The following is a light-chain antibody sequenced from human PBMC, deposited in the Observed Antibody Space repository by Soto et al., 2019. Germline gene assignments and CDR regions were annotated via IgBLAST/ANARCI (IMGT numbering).Light chain of an antibody. V-gene: IGLV2-14*01. Sequence: QSALTQPASVSGSPGQSITISCTGTSSDVGGYNYVSWYQQHPGKAPKLMIYEVSNRPPGVSNRFSGSKSGNTASLTISGLQAEDEAGYYWSSYTSRSNWVFGGGTKLTVL. CDR2: EVS. J-gene: IGLJ3*02. CDR3: SSYTSRSNWV. CDR1: SSDVGGYNY.